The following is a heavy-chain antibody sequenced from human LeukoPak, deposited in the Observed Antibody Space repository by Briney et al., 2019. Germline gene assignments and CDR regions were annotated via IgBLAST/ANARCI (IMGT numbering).Heavy chain of an antibody. J-gene: IGHJ4*02. CDR1: GGSFSGYY. D-gene: IGHD3-16*01. V-gene: IGHV4-34*01. Sequence: SETLSLTCAVYGGSFSGYYWSWIRQPPGKGLEWIGEINHSGSTNYNPSLKSRVTISVDTSKNQFSLKLSSVTAADTAVYYCARGPGLRGSYFDYWGQGTLVTVSS. CDR2: INHSGST. CDR3: ARGPGLRGSYFDY.